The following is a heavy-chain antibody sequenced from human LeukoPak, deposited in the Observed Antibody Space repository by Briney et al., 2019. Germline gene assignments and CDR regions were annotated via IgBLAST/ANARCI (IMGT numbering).Heavy chain of an antibody. CDR3: ARDLCSGGSCYLRY. CDR2: IYTSGST. V-gene: IGHV4-4*07. CDR1: GGSISSYY. J-gene: IGHJ4*02. Sequence: PSETLSLTCTVSGGSISSYYWSWIRQPAGKGLEWIGRIYTSGSTNYNPSLKSRVTMSVDTSKNQFSLKLSSVTAADTAVYYCARDLCSGGSCYLRYWGQGTLVTVSS. D-gene: IGHD2-15*01.